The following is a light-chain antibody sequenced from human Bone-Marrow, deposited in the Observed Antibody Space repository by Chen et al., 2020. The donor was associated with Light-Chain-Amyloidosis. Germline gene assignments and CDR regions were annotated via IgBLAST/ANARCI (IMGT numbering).Light chain of an antibody. V-gene: IGLV3-25*03. Sequence: SYELTQPPSVSVSPGQTARITCSGDDLPTKYAYWYQQKPGQAPVLVIHRDTERPSGISERFSGSSSGTTAPLTIRGVQAEDEADYHCQSADSSGTYEVIFGGGTKLTVL. CDR3: QSADSSGTYEVI. J-gene: IGLJ2*01. CDR2: RDT. CDR1: DLPTKY.